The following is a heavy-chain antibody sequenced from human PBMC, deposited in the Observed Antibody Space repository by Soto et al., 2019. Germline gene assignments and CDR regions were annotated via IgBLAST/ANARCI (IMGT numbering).Heavy chain of an antibody. CDR3: AKAGFWSGSSSLVDY. Sequence: EVQLVESGGGLVQPGRSLRLSCAASGFTFDDYAMHWVRQAPGKGLEWVSGISWNSGSIGYADSVKGRFTISRDNAKNSLYLQMYSLRAEDTALYYCAKAGFWSGSSSLVDYWGQGTLVTVSS. CDR1: GFTFDDYA. J-gene: IGHJ4*02. D-gene: IGHD3-3*01. CDR2: ISWNSGSI. V-gene: IGHV3-9*01.